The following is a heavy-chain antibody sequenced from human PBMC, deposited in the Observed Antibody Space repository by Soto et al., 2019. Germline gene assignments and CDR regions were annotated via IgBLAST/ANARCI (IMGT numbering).Heavy chain of an antibody. CDR3: ARYHYYGSGSYYMGAFDI. CDR1: GGTFSSYT. CDR2: IIPILGIA. J-gene: IGHJ3*02. D-gene: IGHD3-10*01. V-gene: IGHV1-69*02. Sequence: QVQLVQSGAEVKKPGSSVKVSCKASGGTFSSYTISWVRQAPGQGLEWMGRIIPILGIANYAQKFQGRVTITADKSTSTAYMELCSLRSEDTAVYYCARYHYYGSGSYYMGAFDIWGQGTMVTVSS.